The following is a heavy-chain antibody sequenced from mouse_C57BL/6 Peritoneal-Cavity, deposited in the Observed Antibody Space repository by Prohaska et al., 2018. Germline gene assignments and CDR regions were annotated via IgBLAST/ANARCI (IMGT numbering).Heavy chain of an antibody. V-gene: IGHV5-17*01. CDR3: ARDPAWFAY. CDR2: ISSGSSTI. J-gene: IGHJ3*01. CDR1: GFTFSDYG. Sequence: EVQLVESGGGLVKPGGSLKLSCAASGFTFSDYGMHWVLQARGKGLEWVAYISSGSSTIYYADTVKGRFTISRDNAKNTLFLQMTSLRSEDTAMYYCARDPAWFAYWGQGTLVTVSA.